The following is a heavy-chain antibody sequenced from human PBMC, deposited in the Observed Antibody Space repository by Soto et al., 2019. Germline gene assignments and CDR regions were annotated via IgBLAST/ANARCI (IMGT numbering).Heavy chain of an antibody. D-gene: IGHD2-2*01. CDR2: IYYSGST. CDR1: GGSISGYY. CDR3: AGGVVHAAIRIYFYYYYMDV. V-gene: IGHV4-59*08. Sequence: SETLSLTCTVSGGSISGYYWSWIRQPPGKGLEWIGDIYYSGSTNYNPSLKSRVTISVDTSKNQFSLKLSSVTAADTAAYYYAGGVVHAAIRIYFYYYYMDVWGKGTTVTVSS. J-gene: IGHJ6*03.